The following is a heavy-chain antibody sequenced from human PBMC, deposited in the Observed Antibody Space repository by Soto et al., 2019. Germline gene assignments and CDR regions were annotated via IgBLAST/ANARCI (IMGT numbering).Heavy chain of an antibody. Sequence: GESLKISCKGSGYSFTSYWISWVRQMPGKGLEWMGRIDPSDSYTNYSPSFQGHVTISADKSISTAYLQWSSLKASDTAMYYCARHVGYSYGEGYYFDYWGQGTLVTVS. V-gene: IGHV5-10-1*01. CDR3: ARHVGYSYGEGYYFDY. CDR2: IDPSDSYT. J-gene: IGHJ4*02. D-gene: IGHD5-18*01. CDR1: GYSFTSYW.